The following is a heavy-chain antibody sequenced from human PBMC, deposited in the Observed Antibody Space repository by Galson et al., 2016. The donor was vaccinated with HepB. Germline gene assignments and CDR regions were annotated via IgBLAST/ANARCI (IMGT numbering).Heavy chain of an antibody. CDR3: ARVRYYGYDPGAFDI. CDR1: GYTFTSYA. Sequence: SVKVSCKASGYTFTSYAMHWVRQAPGQRLEWMGWINAGNGNTKYSQKFQGRVTITRDTSASTAYMELSSLRSEDTAVYYCARVRYYGYDPGAFDIWGQGTMVTVSS. D-gene: IGHD5-12*01. V-gene: IGHV1-3*01. CDR2: INAGNGNT. J-gene: IGHJ3*02.